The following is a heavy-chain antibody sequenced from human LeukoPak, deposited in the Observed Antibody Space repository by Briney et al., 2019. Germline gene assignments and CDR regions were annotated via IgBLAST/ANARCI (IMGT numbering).Heavy chain of an antibody. CDR2: TSYDGSNK. J-gene: IGHJ4*02. CDR1: GFTFSSYA. V-gene: IGHV3-30-3*01. D-gene: IGHD3-10*01. CDR3: ARDNEGFGELLSFDY. Sequence: GGSLRLSCAASGFTFSSYAMHWVRQAPGKGLEWVAVTSYDGSNKYYADSVKGRFTISRDNSKNTLYLQMNSLRAEDTAVYYCARDNEGFGELLSFDYWGQGTLVTVSS.